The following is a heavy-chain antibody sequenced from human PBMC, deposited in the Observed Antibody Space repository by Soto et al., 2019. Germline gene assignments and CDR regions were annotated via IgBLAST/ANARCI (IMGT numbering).Heavy chain of an antibody. Sequence: EVQLVESGGGLIQPGGSLRLSCAASGFTVSSNYMSWVRQAPGKGLEWVSGIYSGGSTYYADSVKGRFTISRDNSRNTLYLQMNSLRAEDTAVYYCARDATYYYGSGSYLGYYYYGMDVWGQGTTVTVSS. D-gene: IGHD3-10*01. CDR3: ARDATYYYGSGSYLGYYYYGMDV. V-gene: IGHV3-53*01. CDR1: GFTVSSNY. CDR2: IYSGGST. J-gene: IGHJ6*02.